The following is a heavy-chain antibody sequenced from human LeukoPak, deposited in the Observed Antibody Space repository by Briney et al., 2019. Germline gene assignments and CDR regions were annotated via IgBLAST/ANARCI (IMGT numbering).Heavy chain of an antibody. Sequence: PSETLSLTCTVSGGSISSNYWSWIRQPPGKGLEWLGYIYASESPTYNPSLESRVTISVDTSKNQISLKLTSVTAADKAVYYCARHSSGWYYFDYWGQGTLVTVSS. D-gene: IGHD6-19*01. CDR3: ARHSSGWYYFDY. V-gene: IGHV4-4*09. J-gene: IGHJ4*02. CDR2: IYASESP. CDR1: GGSISSNY.